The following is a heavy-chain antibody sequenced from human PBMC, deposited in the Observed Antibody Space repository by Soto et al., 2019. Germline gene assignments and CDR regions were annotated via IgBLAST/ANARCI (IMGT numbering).Heavy chain of an antibody. J-gene: IGHJ4*02. CDR1: GFSLSTSGVG. V-gene: IGHV2-5*02. CDR2: IYWDDSK. CDR3: AHKDQEDWPIDY. Sequence: QITLKESGPTLVRPTQTLTLTCAFSGFSLSTSGVGVGWIRQPPGKALEWLAVIYWDDSKHYSPSLRSRLTITKATSKNQVVLTMTNMDPMDTGTYYCAHKDQEDWPIDYWGQGTLVTVSS. D-gene: IGHD3-9*01.